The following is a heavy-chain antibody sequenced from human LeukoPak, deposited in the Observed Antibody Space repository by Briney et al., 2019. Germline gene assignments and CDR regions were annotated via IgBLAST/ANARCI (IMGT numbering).Heavy chain of an antibody. CDR2: IIPIFATA. CDR1: GGTFSSYA. J-gene: IGHJ4*02. D-gene: IGHD3-22*01. CDR3: ARGPITTRSHFDY. Sequence: SVTVSCTASGGTFSSYAISWVRQAPGQGLEWMGGIIPIFATANYAQKFQGRVTITADESTSTAYMELSSLRSEDTAVYYCARGPITTRSHFDYWGQGTLVTVSS. V-gene: IGHV1-69*01.